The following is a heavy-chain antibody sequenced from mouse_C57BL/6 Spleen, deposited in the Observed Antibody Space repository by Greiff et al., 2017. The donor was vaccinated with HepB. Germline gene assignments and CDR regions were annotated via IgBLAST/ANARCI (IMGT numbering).Heavy chain of an antibody. V-gene: IGHV1-18*01. CDR2: INPNNGGT. CDR3: ARRVGDGYYVWYFDV. Sequence: VHVKQSGPELVKPGASVKIPCKASGYTFTDYNMDWVKQSHGKSLEWIGDINPNNGGTIYNQKFKGKATLTVDKSSSTAYMELRSLTSEDTAVYYCARRVGDGYYVWYFDVWGTGTTVTVSS. J-gene: IGHJ1*03. D-gene: IGHD2-3*01. CDR1: GYTFTDYN.